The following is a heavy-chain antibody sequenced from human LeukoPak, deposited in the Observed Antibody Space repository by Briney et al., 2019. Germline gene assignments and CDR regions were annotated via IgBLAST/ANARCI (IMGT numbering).Heavy chain of an antibody. V-gene: IGHV4-34*01. CDR2: INHSGSI. CDR3: ARDSDSWNCFGS. J-gene: IGHJ4*02. D-gene: IGHD3-22*01. Sequence: SETLSLTCAVSGGSLRNYYWSWIRQTPGKGLEWIGEINHSGSINYNPSLKSRVTISLDTSKNHFSLKLTSMTASDTAIYYCARDSDSWNCFGSWGQGTLVTVSS. CDR1: GGSLRNYY.